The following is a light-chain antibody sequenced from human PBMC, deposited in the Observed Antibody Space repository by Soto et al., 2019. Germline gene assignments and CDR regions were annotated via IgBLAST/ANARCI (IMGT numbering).Light chain of an antibody. CDR2: ATS. J-gene: IGKJ1*01. V-gene: IGKV1-39*01. CDR1: QRIDNY. Sequence: DIQMTQSPSSLSASVGDRVTITCRTSQRIDNYLNWYQQKPGKAPKLLIYATSSLYSGVPSRFSGSGSGTDFILTISSLRPEDFATYYCQQGYSTRWTFGQGTKVEIK. CDR3: QQGYSTRWT.